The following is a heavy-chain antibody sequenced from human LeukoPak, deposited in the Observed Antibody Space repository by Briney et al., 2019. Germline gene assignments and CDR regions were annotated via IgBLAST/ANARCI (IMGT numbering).Heavy chain of an antibody. D-gene: IGHD3-10*01. V-gene: IGHV3-30*18. CDR3: ANTPMVRGVITFDY. CDR1: GFTFSSYG. J-gene: IGHJ4*02. CDR2: ISYDGSNK. Sequence: PGGSLRLSCAASGFTFSSYGMHWVRQAPGKGLEWVAVISYDGSNKYYADSVKGRFTISRDNSKNTLYLQMNSLRAEDTAVYYCANTPMVRGVITFDYWGQGTLVTVSS.